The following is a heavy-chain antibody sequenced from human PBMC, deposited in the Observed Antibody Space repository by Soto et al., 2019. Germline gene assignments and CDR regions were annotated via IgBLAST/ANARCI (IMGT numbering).Heavy chain of an antibody. Sequence: VDLVQSGTEVKKPGSSVRVSCRASGGSLNTLVIIWVRQAPGQGLEWMGGIIPAFGTPNYAQKFPGRATITADESMSTVFMELSSLIREDTAVYWCAKVGTKSTGGWGQGTLVTVSA. CDR2: IIPAFGTP. V-gene: IGHV1-69*01. CDR1: GGSLNTLV. J-gene: IGHJ4*02. CDR3: AKVGTKSTGG. D-gene: IGHD1-26*01.